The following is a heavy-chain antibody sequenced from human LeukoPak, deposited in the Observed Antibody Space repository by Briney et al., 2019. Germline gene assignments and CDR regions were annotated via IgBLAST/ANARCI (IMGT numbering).Heavy chain of an antibody. CDR2: ISSNGGST. CDR1: GFTFSSYA. V-gene: IGHV3-64D*06. Sequence: PGGSLRLSCSASGFTFSSYATHWVRQAPGKGLEYVSAISSNGGSTHYADSVKGRFTISRDNSKNALYLQMSSLRAEDTAVYYCVKVKLGSLQVTTYFDWGRGPLFPVSS. J-gene: IGHJ4*02. D-gene: IGHD4-17*01. CDR3: VKVKLGSLQVTTYFD.